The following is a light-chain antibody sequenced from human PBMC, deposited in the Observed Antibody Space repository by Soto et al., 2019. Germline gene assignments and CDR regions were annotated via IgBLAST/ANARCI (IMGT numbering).Light chain of an antibody. CDR1: QSVSTR. V-gene: IGKV1-5*02. Sequence: IQMTQSPTSVSASVGDRVTIICRASQSVSTRLAWYQQKPGKAPKVLIYDASSWAGGVPSSITGSGSATEFPPTINRLHPDYFATYYCQQYSVYWTFGQGTKVDI. CDR2: DAS. J-gene: IGKJ1*01. CDR3: QQYSVYWT.